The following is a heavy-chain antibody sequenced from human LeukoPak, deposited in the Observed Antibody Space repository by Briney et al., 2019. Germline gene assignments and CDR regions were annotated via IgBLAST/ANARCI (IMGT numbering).Heavy chain of an antibody. CDR1: GGSLSGYY. J-gene: IGHJ6*03. CDR2: IYYSGST. V-gene: IGHV4-34*10. D-gene: IGHD1-26*01. Sequence: SETLSLTCAVYGGSLSGYYWSWIRQPPGKGLEWIGSIYYSGSTNYNPSLKSRVTMSVDTSKNQFSLKLSSVTALDTAVYYCARYLGSYYSDNYYMDVWGKGTTVTVSS. CDR3: ARYLGSYYSDNYYMDV.